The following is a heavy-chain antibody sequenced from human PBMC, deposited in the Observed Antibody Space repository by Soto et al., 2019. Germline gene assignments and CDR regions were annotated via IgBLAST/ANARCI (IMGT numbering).Heavy chain of an antibody. V-gene: IGHV4-39*01. D-gene: IGHD6-13*01. J-gene: IGHJ4*02. CDR2: IYYSRST. CDR1: FAYFGITSHY. Sequence: LSVTAHCSFAYFGITSHYLGLIGTPAGKGLEWIGNIYYSRSTYYNPSLKSRVTISVDTSKNQFSLNLYSVAAADTPVYYCARHKDTSNWHLLPDYWGQGTIVTDSP. CDR3: ARHKDTSNWHLLPDY.